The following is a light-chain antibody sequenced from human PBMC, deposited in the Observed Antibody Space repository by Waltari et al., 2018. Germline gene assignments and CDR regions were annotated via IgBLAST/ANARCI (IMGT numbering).Light chain of an antibody. CDR3: HQGTTWPRT. V-gene: IGKV3-11*01. J-gene: IGKJ2*01. Sequence: EIVLTQSPVTLSLSPGQRATLYCRASQSVDNFLGWYHHKAGQAPRLLIYDATKRAPGIPARFSGGGSGTDFTLTISSLEPEDVGLYYCHQGTTWPRTFGQGTKLEI. CDR2: DAT. CDR1: QSVDNF.